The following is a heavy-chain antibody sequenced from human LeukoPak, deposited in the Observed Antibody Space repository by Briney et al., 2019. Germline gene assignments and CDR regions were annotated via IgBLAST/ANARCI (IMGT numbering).Heavy chain of an antibody. J-gene: IGHJ4*02. D-gene: IGHD3-9*01. Sequence: GGSLRLSCAASGFTFSSYSMNWVRQAPGKGLEWVSSISSSSSYIYYADSVKGRFTISRDNAKNSLYLQMNSLRAEDTAVYYCARELNYYDILTGPPDYWGQGTLVTVSS. V-gene: IGHV3-21*01. CDR3: ARELNYYDILTGPPDY. CDR1: GFTFSSYS. CDR2: ISSSSSYI.